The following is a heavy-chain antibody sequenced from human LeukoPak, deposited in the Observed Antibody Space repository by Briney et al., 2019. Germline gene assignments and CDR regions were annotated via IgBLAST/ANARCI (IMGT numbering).Heavy chain of an antibody. V-gene: IGHV3-21*01. CDR3: ARDRYLIGIAAAGTLDY. D-gene: IGHD6-13*01. J-gene: IGHJ4*02. CDR2: ISSSSSYI. CDR1: GFTFSSYS. Sequence: PGGSLRLSCAASGFTFSSYSMNWARQAPGKGLEWVSSISSSSSYIYYADSVKGRFTISRDNAKNSLYRQMNSLRAEDTAVYCCARDRYLIGIAAAGTLDYWGQGTLVTVSS.